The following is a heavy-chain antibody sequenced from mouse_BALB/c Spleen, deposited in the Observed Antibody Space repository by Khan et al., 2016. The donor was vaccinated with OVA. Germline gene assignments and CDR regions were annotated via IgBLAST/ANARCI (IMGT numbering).Heavy chain of an antibody. CDR3: VRTGYYYFDY. V-gene: IGHV5-17*02. J-gene: IGHJ2*01. Sequence: EVELVESGGGLVQPGGSRKLSCAASGFTFSGFGMHWVRQAPEKGLEWVAFISSGSNTIYYADTVKGRFTISRDNPKKNLFLQMTSLRSEDTSMYFCVRTGYYYFDYWGQGTTLTVSS. D-gene: IGHD2-3*01. CDR2: ISSGSNTI. CDR1: GFTFSGFG.